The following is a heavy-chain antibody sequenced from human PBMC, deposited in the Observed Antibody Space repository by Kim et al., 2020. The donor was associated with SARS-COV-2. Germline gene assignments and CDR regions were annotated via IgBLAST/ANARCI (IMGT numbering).Heavy chain of an antibody. CDR3: ATAFAVPAATSPYYYGMDV. J-gene: IGHJ6*02. CDR2: IIPIFGTA. Sequence: SVKVSCKASGGTFSSYAISWVRQAPGQGLEWMGGIIPIFGTANYAQKFQGRVTITADESTSTSYMELSSLRSEDTAVYYCATAFAVPAATSPYYYGMDVWGQGTTVTVSS. D-gene: IGHD2-2*01. CDR1: GGTFSSYA. V-gene: IGHV1-69*13.